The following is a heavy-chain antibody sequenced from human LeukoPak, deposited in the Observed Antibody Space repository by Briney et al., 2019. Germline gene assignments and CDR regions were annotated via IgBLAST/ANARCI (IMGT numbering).Heavy chain of an antibody. D-gene: IGHD3-22*01. CDR2: ISSSSSYI. V-gene: IGHV3-21*01. CDR1: GFTFSSYS. J-gene: IGHJ3*02. Sequence: GGSLRLSCAASGFTFSSYSMNWVRQAPGKGLEWVSSISSSSSYIYYADSVKGRFTIPRDNAKNSLYLQMNSLRAEDTAVYYCARDRPEYYDSSGSYDAFDIWGQGTMVTVSS. CDR3: ARDRPEYYDSSGSYDAFDI.